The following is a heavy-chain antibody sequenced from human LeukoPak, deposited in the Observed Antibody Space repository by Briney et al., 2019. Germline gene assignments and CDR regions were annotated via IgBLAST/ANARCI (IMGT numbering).Heavy chain of an antibody. Sequence: SETLSLTCTVSGDSISSYYWSWIRQPPGKGLEWIGYIYYSGSTNYNPSLKSRVTIPVDTSKNQFSLKLNSVTAADTAVYYCARDKGGGYSDYWGQGTLVTVSS. D-gene: IGHD3-16*01. CDR2: IYYSGST. CDR1: GDSISSYY. V-gene: IGHV4-59*01. J-gene: IGHJ4*02. CDR3: ARDKGGGYSDY.